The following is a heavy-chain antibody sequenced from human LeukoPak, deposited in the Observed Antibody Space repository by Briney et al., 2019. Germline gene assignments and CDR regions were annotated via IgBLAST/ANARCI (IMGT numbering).Heavy chain of an antibody. V-gene: IGHV3-7*04. CDR3: ARGDAFSGAH. D-gene: IGHD3-10*01. Sequence: GGSLRLSCAVSGFSFTNFWMSWVRQAPGRGLEWVANIHPEGNEKYHVESVKGRFTISRDNTKNLLLLQMNGLRVEDTAVYYCARGDAFSGAHWGQGTLFTVPS. CDR2: IHPEGNEK. J-gene: IGHJ4*02. CDR1: GFSFTNFW.